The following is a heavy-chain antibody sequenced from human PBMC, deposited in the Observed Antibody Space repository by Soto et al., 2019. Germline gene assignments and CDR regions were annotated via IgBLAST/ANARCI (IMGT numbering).Heavy chain of an antibody. CDR2: IYYSGSA. J-gene: IGHJ4*02. CDR1: GGSISSGHYY. Sequence: SETLSLTCFVSGGSISSGHYYWSWIRQPPGKGLEWIGYIYYSGSAYYNPSLKSRVTISVDTSKNQFSLTLTSVTAADTAVYYCASRVEGLYSGNDRYYFDYWGQGTLVTVSS. V-gene: IGHV4-30-4*01. D-gene: IGHD5-12*01. CDR3: ASRVEGLYSGNDRYYFDY.